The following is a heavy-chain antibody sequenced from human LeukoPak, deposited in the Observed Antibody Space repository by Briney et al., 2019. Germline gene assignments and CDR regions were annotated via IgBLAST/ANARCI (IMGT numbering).Heavy chain of an antibody. D-gene: IGHD6-19*01. CDR1: DYTVSTSV. J-gene: IGHJ4*02. Sequence: APVKLSCNPSDYTVSTSVVSWGRQAPGQGREGMGWISAYNVNTNNAQKLPGRVTMTTDTSTSTAYMELRSLRSDDTAVYYCARDFVSGWLSGGGFYWGQGTLVTVSS. V-gene: IGHV1-18*01. CDR2: ISAYNVNT. CDR3: ARDFVSGWLSGGGFY.